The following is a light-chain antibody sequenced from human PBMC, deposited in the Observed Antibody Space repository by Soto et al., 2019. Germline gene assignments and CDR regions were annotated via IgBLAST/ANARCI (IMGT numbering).Light chain of an antibody. CDR3: QQYGISPFT. CDR2: GAS. J-gene: IGKJ4*01. V-gene: IGKV3-20*01. Sequence: EIVLTQSPGTLSLSPGERATLSCRASQSVSSSYLAWYQQKPGQAPRLLIYGASSRATGIPDRFSGSGSGTDFTLTISRLESEDSAVYYCQQYGISPFTFGGGTKVDI. CDR1: QSVSSSY.